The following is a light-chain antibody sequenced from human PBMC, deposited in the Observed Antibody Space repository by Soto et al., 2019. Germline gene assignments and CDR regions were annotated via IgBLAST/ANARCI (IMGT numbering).Light chain of an antibody. CDR3: CSYGGGYTPLL. Sequence: QSVLTQPRSVSGSPGQSVTISCTGTSSDVGGYNYVSWYQQHPGQAPKLMIYDVTKRPSGVPDRFSGSKSGYTASLSISGLQAEDEADYYCCSYGGGYTPLLFGGGTKVTVL. CDR2: DVT. J-gene: IGLJ2*01. CDR1: SSDVGGYNY. V-gene: IGLV2-11*01.